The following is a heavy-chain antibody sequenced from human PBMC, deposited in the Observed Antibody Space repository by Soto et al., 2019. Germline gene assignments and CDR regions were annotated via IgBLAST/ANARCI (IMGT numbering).Heavy chain of an antibody. CDR2: IIPILGIA. CDR1: GGTFSSYT. CDR3: ATSTFYSSGVDP. J-gene: IGHJ5*02. D-gene: IGHD6-25*01. V-gene: IGHV1-69*02. Sequence: QVQLVQSGAEVKKPGSSVKVSCKASGGTFSSYTISWVRQAPGQGLEWMGRIIPILGIANYAQKFQGRVTITADKSTSTAYMELSSLRSEDTAVYYCATSTFYSSGVDPWGQGTLVTVSS.